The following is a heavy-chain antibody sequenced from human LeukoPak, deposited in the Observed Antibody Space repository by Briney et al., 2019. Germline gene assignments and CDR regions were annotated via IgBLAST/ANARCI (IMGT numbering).Heavy chain of an antibody. J-gene: IGHJ3*02. CDR2: ISSSSSYI. Sequence: GGSLRLSCAASGFTFGSYSMNWVRQAPGKGLEWVSSISSSSSYIYYADSVKGRFTISRDNAKNSLYLQMNSLRAEDTAVYYCARDREYYDSSGYLEVGAFDIWGQGTMVTVSS. V-gene: IGHV3-21*01. CDR1: GFTFGSYS. D-gene: IGHD3-22*01. CDR3: ARDREYYDSSGYLEVGAFDI.